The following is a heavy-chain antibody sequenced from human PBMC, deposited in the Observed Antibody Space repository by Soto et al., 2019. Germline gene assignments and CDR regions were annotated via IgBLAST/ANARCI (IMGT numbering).Heavy chain of an antibody. CDR1: GFSLSTSGVD. J-gene: IGHJ4*02. CDR3: AHRRPYSNSPEYFFDY. V-gene: IGHV2-5*02. D-gene: IGHD6-6*01. CDR2: IYWDDDK. Sequence: QITLKESGPTLVKPTQTLTLTCTFSGFSLSTSGVDVGWIRQPPGKALEWLALIYWDDDKRYSPSLNNRLTITTGTSRNQVVLTMTNMDPLDTATYYCAHRRPYSNSPEYFFDYWGQGILVTVSS.